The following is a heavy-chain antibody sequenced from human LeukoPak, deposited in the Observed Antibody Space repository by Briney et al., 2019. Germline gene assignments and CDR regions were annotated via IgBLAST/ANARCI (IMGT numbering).Heavy chain of an antibody. J-gene: IGHJ4*02. Sequence: GGSLRLSCAASGFTFSNYWMTWLRQAPGKGLEWVALISQDGRDKKYVDSVKGRFSVSRDNAENSVFLQMGSLRAEDTAFYYCVVATRSRSFDYWGQGTLVTVSS. CDR1: GFTFSNYW. D-gene: IGHD4-23*01. CDR2: ISQDGRDK. CDR3: VVATRSRSFDY. V-gene: IGHV3-7*01.